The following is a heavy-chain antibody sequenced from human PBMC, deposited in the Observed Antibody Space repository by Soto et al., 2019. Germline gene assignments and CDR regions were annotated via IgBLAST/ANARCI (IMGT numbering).Heavy chain of an antibody. CDR1: GYTFTSYD. J-gene: IGHJ4*02. CDR2: MNPNSGNT. Sequence: GASVTVSCTASGYTFTSYDINWVRQATGQGLEWMGWMNPNSGNTGYAQKFQGRVTMTRNTSISTAYMELSSLRSEDTAVYYCAVYDFWTRALFDYWGQGTLVTSPQ. CDR3: AVYDFWTRALFDY. V-gene: IGHV1-8*01. D-gene: IGHD3-3*01.